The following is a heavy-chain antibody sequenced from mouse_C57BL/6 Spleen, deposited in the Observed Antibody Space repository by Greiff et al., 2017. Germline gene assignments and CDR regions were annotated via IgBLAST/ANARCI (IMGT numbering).Heavy chain of an antibody. J-gene: IGHJ4*01. CDR3: AREGYSNHYYAMDY. Sequence: VQLQQPGAELVRPGSSVKLSCKASGYTFTSYWMDWVKQRPGQGLEWIGNIYPSDSETHYNQKFKDKATLTVDKSSSTAYMQLSSLTSEDSAVYYGAREGYSNHYYAMDYWGQGTSVTVSS. V-gene: IGHV1-61*01. CDR2: IYPSDSET. CDR1: GYTFTSYW. D-gene: IGHD2-5*01.